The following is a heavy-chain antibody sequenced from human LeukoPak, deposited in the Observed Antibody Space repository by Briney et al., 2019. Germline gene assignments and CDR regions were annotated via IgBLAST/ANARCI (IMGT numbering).Heavy chain of an antibody. CDR3: AKAKSCNGGSCASWFDP. J-gene: IGHJ5*02. CDR2: ISGSGDRT. CDR1: GFTFSSYA. Sequence: GGSLRLSCAASGFTFSSYAMSWVRQAPGKGLEWVSSISGSGDRTYYADSVKGRFTISRDNSKNTLYLQMNSLGAEDTAVYYCAKAKSCNGGSCASWFDPWGQGTLVTVSP. D-gene: IGHD2-15*01. V-gene: IGHV3-23*01.